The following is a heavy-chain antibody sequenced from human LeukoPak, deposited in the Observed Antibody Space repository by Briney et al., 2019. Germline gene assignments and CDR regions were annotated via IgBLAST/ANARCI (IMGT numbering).Heavy chain of an antibody. CDR3: ASPLSDYGDYEGVFDY. Sequence: PIFCTANYAQKFQGRVTITADESTSTAYMELSSLRSEDTAVYYCASPLSDYGDYEGVFDYWGQGTQVTVSS. J-gene: IGHJ4*02. CDR2: PIFCTA. D-gene: IGHD4-17*01. V-gene: IGHV1-69*01.